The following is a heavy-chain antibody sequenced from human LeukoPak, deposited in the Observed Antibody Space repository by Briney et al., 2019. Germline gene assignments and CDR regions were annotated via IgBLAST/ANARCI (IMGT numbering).Heavy chain of an antibody. CDR1: GFTFSSYA. J-gene: IGHJ5*02. CDR2: INGSGGST. Sequence: GGSLRLSCAASGFTFSSYAMSWVRQAPGKGLEWVSAINGSGGSTYYADSVKGRFTISRDNPKNSLYLQMNSLRAEDAAVYDGAGSGIVGATLLNWFDPWGEGTLVTVSS. D-gene: IGHD1-26*01. V-gene: IGHV3-23*01. CDR3: AGSGIVGATLLNWFDP.